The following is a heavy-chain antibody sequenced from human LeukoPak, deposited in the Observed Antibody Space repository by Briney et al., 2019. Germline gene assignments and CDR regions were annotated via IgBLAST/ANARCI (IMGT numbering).Heavy chain of an antibody. CDR3: ARDPYYYDSSGYPKETYFDY. V-gene: IGHV1-69*13. J-gene: IGHJ4*02. CDR2: IIPIFGTA. Sequence: SVKVSCKASGGTFSSCAISWVRQAPGQGLEWMGGIIPIFGTANYAQKFQGRVTITADESTSTAYMELSSLRSEDTAVYYCARDPYYYDSSGYPKETYFDYWGQGTLVTVSS. CDR1: GGTFSSCA. D-gene: IGHD3-22*01.